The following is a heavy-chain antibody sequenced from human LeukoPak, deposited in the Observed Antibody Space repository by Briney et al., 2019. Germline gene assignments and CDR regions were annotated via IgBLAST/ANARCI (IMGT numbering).Heavy chain of an antibody. V-gene: IGHV3-30*02. D-gene: IGHD2-2*01. CDR2: IRYDGSNK. Sequence: SGGSLRLSCAASGFTFSSYGMHWVRQAPGKGLEWVAFIRYDGSNKYYADSVEGRFTISRDNSKNTLYLQMNSLRAEDTAVYYCAKLAVVVPAATFDYWGQGTLVTVYS. CDR1: GFTFSSYG. CDR3: AKLAVVVPAATFDY. J-gene: IGHJ4*02.